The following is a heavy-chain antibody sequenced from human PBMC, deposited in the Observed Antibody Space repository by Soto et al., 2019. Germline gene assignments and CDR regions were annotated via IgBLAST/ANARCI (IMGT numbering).Heavy chain of an antibody. V-gene: IGHV4-59*08. CDR3: ARLQQQLVLGWFDP. CDR2: IYYSGST. Sequence: PSETLSLTCTVSGGSISSYYWSWIRQPPGKGLEWIGYIYYSGSTNYNPSLKSRVTISVDTSKNQFSLKLSSVTAADTAVYYCARLQQQLVLGWFDPWGQGTLVTVSS. J-gene: IGHJ5*02. CDR1: GGSISSYY. D-gene: IGHD6-13*01.